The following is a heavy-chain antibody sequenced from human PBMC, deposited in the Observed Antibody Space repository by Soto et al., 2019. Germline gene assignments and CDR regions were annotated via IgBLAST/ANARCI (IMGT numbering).Heavy chain of an antibody. Sequence: QVQLVQSGAEVKKPGASVKVSCKASGYTFTSYGISWVRQAPGQGPEWMGWISAYNGNTNYAQKLQGRVTMTTDTSTSTAYMELRSLRSDDTAVYYCARDKGAMITFGGVIVMNYWGQGTLVTVSS. D-gene: IGHD3-16*02. CDR1: GYTFTSYG. V-gene: IGHV1-18*01. CDR2: ISAYNGNT. J-gene: IGHJ4*02. CDR3: ARDKGAMITFGGVIVMNY.